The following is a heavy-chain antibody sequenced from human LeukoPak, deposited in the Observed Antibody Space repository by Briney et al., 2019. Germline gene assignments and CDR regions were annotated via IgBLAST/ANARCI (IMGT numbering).Heavy chain of an antibody. CDR2: SYYTGNT. D-gene: IGHD3-22*01. CDR3: ARPKTYYYEIDAFDV. Sequence: PSETLFLTCAVSGGSISSGGFSWSWIRQPPGKGLGWIGYSYYTGNTYYNPSLKSRVTISVDTSKNQFSLKLRSVTAADTAIYYCARPKTYYYEIDAFDVWGQGTMVTVSP. V-gene: IGHV4-30-4*07. CDR1: GGSISSGGFS. J-gene: IGHJ3*01.